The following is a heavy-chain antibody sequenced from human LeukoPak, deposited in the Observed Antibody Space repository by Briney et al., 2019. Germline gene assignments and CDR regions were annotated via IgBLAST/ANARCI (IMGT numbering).Heavy chain of an antibody. CDR3: ARAGAARPAFDY. CDR2: FYYSGST. D-gene: IGHD6-6*01. CDR1: GGSISSGGYY. J-gene: IGHJ4*02. Sequence: SETLSLTCTVSGGSISSGGYYWSWIRQHPGKGLEWIGYFYYSGSTYYNPSLKSRVTISVDTSKNQFSLKLSSVTAADTAVYYCARAGAARPAFDYWGQGTLVTVSS. V-gene: IGHV4-31*03.